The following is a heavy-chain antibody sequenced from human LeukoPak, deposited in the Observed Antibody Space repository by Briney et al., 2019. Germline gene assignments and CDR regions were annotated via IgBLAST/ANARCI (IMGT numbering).Heavy chain of an antibody. CDR3: TRSPAGGELGSLYFDY. J-gene: IGHJ4*02. V-gene: IGHV3-49*04. D-gene: IGHD1-26*01. CDR1: GFTFGDYA. CDR2: IRSKTYTGTT. Sequence: GGSLRLSCTASGFTFGDYAMSWVRQAPGKGLEWVGFIRSKTYTGTTEYAASVKGRFTISRDDSKSIAYLQMNSLKTEDTAVYYCTRSPAGGELGSLYFDYRGQGTLVTVSS.